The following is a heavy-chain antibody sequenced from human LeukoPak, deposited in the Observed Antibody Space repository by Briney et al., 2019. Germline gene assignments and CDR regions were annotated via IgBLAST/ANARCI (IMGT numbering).Heavy chain of an antibody. CDR1: GFTFSSYA. Sequence: QPGGSLRLSCAASGFTFSSYAMSWVRQAPGKGLEWVSTISGSGGSTYYADSVKGRFTISRDNSKDTLYLQMNSLRAEDTAVYYCANGRYYNTYAFDIWGQGTMVTVSS. D-gene: IGHD3-22*01. V-gene: IGHV3-23*01. J-gene: IGHJ3*02. CDR2: ISGSGGST. CDR3: ANGRYYNTYAFDI.